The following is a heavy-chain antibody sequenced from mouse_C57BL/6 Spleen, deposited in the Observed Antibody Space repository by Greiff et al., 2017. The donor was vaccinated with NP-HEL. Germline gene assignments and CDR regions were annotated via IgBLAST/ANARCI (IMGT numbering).Heavy chain of an antibody. J-gene: IGHJ4*01. D-gene: IGHD3-2*02. Sequence: QVTLKVSGPGILQPSQTLSLTCSFSGFSLSTSGMGVSWIRQPSGKGLEWLAHIYWDDDKRYNPSLKSRLTLSKDTSRNQVFLKVTSVDTADTATYYCARTGAAQATWAMDYWGQGTSVTVSS. CDR3: ARTGAAQATWAMDY. CDR2: IYWDDDK. V-gene: IGHV8-12*01. CDR1: GFSLSTSGMG.